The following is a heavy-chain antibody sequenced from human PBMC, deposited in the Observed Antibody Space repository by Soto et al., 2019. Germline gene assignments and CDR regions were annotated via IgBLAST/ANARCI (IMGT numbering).Heavy chain of an antibody. CDR1: GGSFSGYY. D-gene: IGHD3-3*02. CDR2: INHSGST. Sequence: SETLSLTCAVYGGSFSGYYWSWIRQPPGKGLEWIGEINHSGSTNYNPSLKSRVTISVDTSKNQFSLKLSSVTAADTAVYYCASPKIAFYTWFAPGGQGTLVTVSS. J-gene: IGHJ5*02. CDR3: ASPKIAFYTWFAP. V-gene: IGHV4-34*01.